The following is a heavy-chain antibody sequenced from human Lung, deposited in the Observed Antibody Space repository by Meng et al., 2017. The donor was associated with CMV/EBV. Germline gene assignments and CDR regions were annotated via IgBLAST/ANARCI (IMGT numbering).Heavy chain of an antibody. CDR3: LRRSGGSV. CDR2: IPHRGSS. CDR1: GDSITNHNW. V-gene: IGHV4-4*02. Sequence: QVQLRESGPALVKPSETLSLTCAVSGDSITNHNWWAWVRQPPGKGLEWIGEIPHRGSSAYNPSLKSRVSMSIDKPKNQFSLKLTSVTAADMAVYHCLRRSGGSVWGQGTLVTVSS. D-gene: IGHD3-10*01. J-gene: IGHJ1*01.